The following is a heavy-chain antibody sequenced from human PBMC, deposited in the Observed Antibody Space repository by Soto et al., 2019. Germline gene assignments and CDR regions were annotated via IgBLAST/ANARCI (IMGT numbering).Heavy chain of an antibody. D-gene: IGHD6-13*01. CDR2: IYHSGST. Sequence: QLQLQESGSRLVKPSQTLSLTCAVSGASISSGGYSWSWIRQPPGKGLEWIGYIYHSGSTYYNPSLKSRVTMSVDRSKNQFSLNLTSMNAADTAVYYCARGGSSWNPWGQGTLVTVSS. V-gene: IGHV4-30-2*01. CDR3: ARGGSSWNP. CDR1: GASISSGGYS. J-gene: IGHJ5*02.